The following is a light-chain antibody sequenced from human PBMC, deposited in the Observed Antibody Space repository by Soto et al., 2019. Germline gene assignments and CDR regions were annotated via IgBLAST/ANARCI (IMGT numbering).Light chain of an antibody. J-gene: IGKJ1*01. CDR1: HSISDY. CDR2: DAS. V-gene: IGKV1-5*01. Sequence: DIQMTQSPSTLSASVGDRVTISCRASHSISDYLAWYQQKPGKAPKLLIYDASTLESGVPSRFTGSASGTEFTLTITSLEPDDFATYFCQQYDASSPWTFGQGTKVDIK. CDR3: QQYDASSPWT.